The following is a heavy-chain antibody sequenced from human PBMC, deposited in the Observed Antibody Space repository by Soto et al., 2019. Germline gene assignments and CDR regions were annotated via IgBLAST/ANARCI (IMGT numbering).Heavy chain of an antibody. CDR1: GGSFSGYY. CDR2: INHSGST. Sequence: NPSETLSLTCAVYGGSFSGYYWSWIRQPPGKGLEWIGEINHSGSTNYNPSLKSRVTISVDTSKNQFSLKLSSVTAADTAVYYCARLAARLHYYYGMDVWGQGTTVTVSS. J-gene: IGHJ6*02. D-gene: IGHD6-6*01. CDR3: ARLAARLHYYYGMDV. V-gene: IGHV4-34*01.